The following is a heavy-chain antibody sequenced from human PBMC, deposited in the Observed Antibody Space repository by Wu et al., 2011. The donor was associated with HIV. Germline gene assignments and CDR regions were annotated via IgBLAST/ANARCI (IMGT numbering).Heavy chain of an antibody. CDR1: GGTFSSYG. D-gene: IGHD3-22*01. CDR2: IIPIFGTA. CDR3: ARGIPYYYDSSGYSSYPLYFDY. V-gene: IGHV1-69*05. J-gene: IGHJ4*02. Sequence: QVQLVQSGAEVKKPGSSVKVYCKASGGTFSSYGISWVRQAPGQGPEWMGGIIPIFGTANYAQKFQGRVTITTDESTSTAYMELSSLRSEDTAVYYCARGIPYYYDSSGYSSYPLYFDYWGQGTLVTVSS.